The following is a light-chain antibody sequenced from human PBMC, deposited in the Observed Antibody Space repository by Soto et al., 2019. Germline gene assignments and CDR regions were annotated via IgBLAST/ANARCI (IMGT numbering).Light chain of an antibody. V-gene: IGLV2-11*01. CDR2: SVS. CDR1: SSDVGGYNY. J-gene: IGLJ2*01. CDR3: SSFVASEGRV. Sequence: QSVLTQPRSVCGSPGQSVTISCTGTSSDVGGYNYVSWYQQHPAKAPKLLIYSVSGRPSGVPDRFSGSKSGNTASLAIAGLQAEDVGDYYCSSFVASEGRVFGGGTKVTVL.